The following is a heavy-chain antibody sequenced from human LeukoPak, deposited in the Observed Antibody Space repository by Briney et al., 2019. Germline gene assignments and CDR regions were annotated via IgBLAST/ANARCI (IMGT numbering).Heavy chain of an antibody. D-gene: IGHD1-1*01. V-gene: IGHV4-59*08. CDR3: ARYNWNYYFDY. J-gene: IGHJ4*02. Sequence: PSETLSLTCTVSGGSISSYYWSWIRQPPGKGLEWIGYIYYSGSTNYNPSLKSRVTISVDTSKNQFSLKLSSVTAADTAVHYCARYNWNYYFDYWGQGTLVTVSS. CDR1: GGSISSYY. CDR2: IYYSGST.